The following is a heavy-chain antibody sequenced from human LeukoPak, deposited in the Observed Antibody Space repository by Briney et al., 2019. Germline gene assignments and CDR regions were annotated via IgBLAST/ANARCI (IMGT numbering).Heavy chain of an antibody. V-gene: IGHV1-8*01. CDR1: GYTFDNYD. D-gene: IGHD3-3*01. J-gene: IGHJ4*02. CDR2: MNPDSGNT. Sequence: ASVKVSCKTSGYTFDNYDINWVRQATGQGPEWMGWMNPDSGNTGYAQKFQGRVTMTRNTSMSTAYTELRGLRSEDTAIYYCARGAPVAIFGPGYDESFEYWGQGTVIIVSS. CDR3: ARGAPVAIFGPGYDESFEY.